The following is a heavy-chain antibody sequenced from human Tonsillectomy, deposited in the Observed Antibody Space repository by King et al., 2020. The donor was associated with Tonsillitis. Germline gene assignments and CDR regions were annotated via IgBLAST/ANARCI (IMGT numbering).Heavy chain of an antibody. V-gene: IGHV3-7*03. D-gene: IGHD3-22*01. CDR1: GFTFSIYW. J-gene: IGHJ4*02. CDR2: IKQDGSEN. Sequence: VQLVESGGGLVQPGGSLRLSCAASGFTFSIYWMSWVRQAPGKGLGWVANIKQDGSENYYVDSVKGRFTISRDNAKNSLYLQMNSLRAEDTAVYYCARGDYYDSSGYFDYWGQGTLVTVSS. CDR3: ARGDYYDSSGYFDY.